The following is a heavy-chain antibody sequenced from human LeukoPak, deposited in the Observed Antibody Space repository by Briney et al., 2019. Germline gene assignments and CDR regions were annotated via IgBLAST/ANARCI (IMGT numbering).Heavy chain of an antibody. Sequence: GGSLKLSCAASGFTFSGSAMHWVRQASGKGLEWVGRIRTKANSYVTSYAASVKGRFTISRDDSKNTAYLQMNSLRTEDTAVYYCTSLVYCGGDCYRAPDYWGQGTLVTVSS. CDR2: IRTKANSYVT. D-gene: IGHD2-21*02. CDR1: GFTFSGSA. V-gene: IGHV3-73*01. CDR3: TSLVYCGGDCYRAPDY. J-gene: IGHJ4*02.